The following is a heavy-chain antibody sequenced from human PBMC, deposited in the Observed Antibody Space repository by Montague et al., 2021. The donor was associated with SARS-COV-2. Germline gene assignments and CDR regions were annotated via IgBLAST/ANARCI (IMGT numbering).Heavy chain of an antibody. Sequence: SETLSLTCTVSGDSISSLHYYWGWIRQSPGRGLEWIGSVFYRGSTYYNPSLRSRVTISVDTSKNQFALRLRSVTATDTAIYYCARRAGVVGDTGFDYWGQGIPVPVSS. CDR2: VFYRGST. J-gene: IGHJ4*01. CDR3: ARRAGVVGDTGFDY. V-gene: IGHV4-39*01. CDR1: GDSISSLHYY. D-gene: IGHD1-26*01.